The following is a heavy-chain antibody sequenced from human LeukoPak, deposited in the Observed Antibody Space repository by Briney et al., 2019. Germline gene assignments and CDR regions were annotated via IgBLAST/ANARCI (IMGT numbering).Heavy chain of an antibody. Sequence: PSETLSLTCTVSGGSISSYYWSWIRQPPGKGLEWIGYIYDSGSTNYNPSLKSRVTISVDTSKNQFSLKLSSVTAADTAVYYCARGGSGYDSFYYYGMDVWGQGTTVTVSS. CDR3: ARGGSGYDSFYYYGMDV. CDR1: GGSISSYY. J-gene: IGHJ6*02. CDR2: IYDSGST. V-gene: IGHV4-59*01. D-gene: IGHD5-12*01.